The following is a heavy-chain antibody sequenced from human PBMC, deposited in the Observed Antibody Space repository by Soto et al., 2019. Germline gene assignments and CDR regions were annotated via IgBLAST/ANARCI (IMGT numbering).Heavy chain of an antibody. CDR2: MSYDGSIK. CDR3: AREWSTSGDLDY. V-gene: IGHV3-30-3*01. CDR1: GFTFSSHS. J-gene: IGHJ4*02. D-gene: IGHD3-10*01. Sequence: QVQLVESGGGVVQPGRSLRLSCAASGFTFSSHSIQWVRQAPGKGLEWVAVMSYDGSIKYYADSVKGRFTISRDNCKNTAYLQMNSLRAEDTAVFYCAREWSTSGDLDYWGQGTLVIVSS.